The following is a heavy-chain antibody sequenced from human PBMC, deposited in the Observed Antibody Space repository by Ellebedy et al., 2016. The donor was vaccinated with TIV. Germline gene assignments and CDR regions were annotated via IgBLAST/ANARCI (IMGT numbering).Heavy chain of an antibody. Sequence: MPSETLSLTCAVSGGSISSNWWSWVRQSPGKGLEWIGDIYPSGSTSYNPSLKSRVTVSVDKSKNQFSLKLSSVTAADTAVYYCARDQNYYGSDLYGMDVWGQGTTVTVSS. V-gene: IGHV4-4*02. CDR3: ARDQNYYGSDLYGMDV. J-gene: IGHJ6*02. CDR1: GGSISSNW. CDR2: IYPSGST. D-gene: IGHD3-10*01.